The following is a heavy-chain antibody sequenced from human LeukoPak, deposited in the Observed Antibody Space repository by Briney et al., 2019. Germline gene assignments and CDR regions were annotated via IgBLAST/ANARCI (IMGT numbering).Heavy chain of an antibody. CDR2: LYSGGTT. Sequence: GGSLTLSCEGSGFDVSANYMNWVRQAPGKGLEWVSILYSGGTTYYADFVKGRITVSRESSKNTLLLHMTSLRAEDTAVYYCARVGDHYHWYLDLWGRGTLVTASS. D-gene: IGHD3-10*01. V-gene: IGHV3-53*01. CDR3: ARVGDHYHWYLDL. CDR1: GFDVSANY. J-gene: IGHJ2*01.